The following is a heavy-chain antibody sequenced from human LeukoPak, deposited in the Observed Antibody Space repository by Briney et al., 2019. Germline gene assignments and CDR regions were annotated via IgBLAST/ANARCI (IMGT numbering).Heavy chain of an antibody. D-gene: IGHD4-11*01. V-gene: IGHV3-21*01. Sequence: GGSLRLSCAAPGFTFSSYSMNWVRQAPGKGLEWVSSISSSSSYIYYADSVKGRFTISRDNAKNSLYLQMNSLRAEDTAVYYCARASTSFLAYWYFDLWGRGTLVTVSS. CDR3: ARASTSFLAYWYFDL. CDR1: GFTFSSYS. J-gene: IGHJ2*01. CDR2: ISSSSSYI.